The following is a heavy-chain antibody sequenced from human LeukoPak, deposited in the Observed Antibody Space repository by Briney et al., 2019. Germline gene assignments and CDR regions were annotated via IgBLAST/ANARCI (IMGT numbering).Heavy chain of an antibody. Sequence: SVKVSCKASGGTFSSYAISWVRQAPGQGLEWMGGIIPIFGTANYAQKSQGRVTITADESTSTAYMELSSLRSEDTAVYYCARDRGLLWFGESAYYFDYWGQGTLVTVSS. J-gene: IGHJ4*02. CDR3: ARDRGLLWFGESAYYFDY. CDR1: GGTFSSYA. CDR2: IIPIFGTA. D-gene: IGHD3-10*01. V-gene: IGHV1-69*13.